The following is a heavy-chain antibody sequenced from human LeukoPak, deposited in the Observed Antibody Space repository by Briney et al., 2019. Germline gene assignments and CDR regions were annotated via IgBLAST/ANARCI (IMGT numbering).Heavy chain of an antibody. Sequence: AGGSLRLSCAASGFTVSSNYLSWVRQGPGKGLEWVSVISSGGSTYYADSVKGRFTISRDNSENALYLQMNSLRAADTAVYFCARVGDVGWFDPWGQGTLVTVSS. D-gene: IGHD2-21*02. CDR3: ARVGDVGWFDP. CDR2: ISSGGST. CDR1: GFTVSSNY. V-gene: IGHV3-53*01. J-gene: IGHJ5*02.